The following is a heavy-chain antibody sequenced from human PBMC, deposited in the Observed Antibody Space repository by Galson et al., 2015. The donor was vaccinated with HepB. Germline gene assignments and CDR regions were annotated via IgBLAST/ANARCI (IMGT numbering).Heavy chain of an antibody. J-gene: IGHJ4*02. CDR1: GFTFSSYA. Sequence: SLRLSCAASGFTFSSYAMHWVRQAPGKGLEYVSAISGNGGSTYYADSVKGRFTISRDNSKNTLYLQMSSLRAEDTAVYYCVKATERGLLWFGTRGYFDYWGQGTLVTVSS. CDR3: VKATERGLLWFGTRGYFDY. D-gene: IGHD3-10*01. V-gene: IGHV3-64D*06. CDR2: ISGNGGST.